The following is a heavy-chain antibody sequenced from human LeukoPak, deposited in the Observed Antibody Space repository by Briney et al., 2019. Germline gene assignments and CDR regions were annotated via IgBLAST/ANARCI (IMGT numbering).Heavy chain of an antibody. D-gene: IGHD3-10*01. CDR3: ARDRETYYYGSGSYGSYYFDY. J-gene: IGHJ4*02. Sequence: ASVKVSCKASGYTFTSYYMHWVRQAPGQGLEWMGIINPSGGSTSYAQKFQGRVTMTRDTSTSTVSMELSSLRSEDTAVYYCARDRETYYYGSGSYGSYYFDYWGQGTLVTVSS. V-gene: IGHV1-46*01. CDR2: INPSGGST. CDR1: GYTFTSYY.